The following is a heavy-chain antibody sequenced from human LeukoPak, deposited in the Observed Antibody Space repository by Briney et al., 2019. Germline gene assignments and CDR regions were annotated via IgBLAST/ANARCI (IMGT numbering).Heavy chain of an antibody. Sequence: ASVKVSCKASGYTFTDYNMHWVRQAPGQGLEWMGWINPISGATNYAQKVLGRVTMTRDTSISTAYMELSRLRSDDTAVYYCATSYGDENFDYWGQGTLVTVSS. D-gene: IGHD4-17*01. V-gene: IGHV1-2*02. CDR1: GYTFTDYN. CDR2: INPISGAT. J-gene: IGHJ4*02. CDR3: ATSYGDENFDY.